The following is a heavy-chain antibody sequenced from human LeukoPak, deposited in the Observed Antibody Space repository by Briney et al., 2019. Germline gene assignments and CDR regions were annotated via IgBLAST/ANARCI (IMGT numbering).Heavy chain of an antibody. CDR1: GFTFSNYA. D-gene: IGHD1-7*01. CDR3: AKGSIWNYLYYFDY. CDR2: VSSTGGTT. J-gene: IGHJ4*02. V-gene: IGHV3-23*01. Sequence: GGSLRLSCAASGFTFSNYAMSWVRQAPGKGLEWVSSVSSTGGTTYYADSVKGRFTISRDNSKNMLYLQMNSLRAEDTAVYYCAKGSIWNYLYYFDYWGQGTLVTVSS.